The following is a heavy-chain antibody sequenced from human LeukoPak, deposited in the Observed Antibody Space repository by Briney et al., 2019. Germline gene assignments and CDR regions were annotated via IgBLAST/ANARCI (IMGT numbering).Heavy chain of an antibody. J-gene: IGHJ4*02. D-gene: IGHD6-6*01. Sequence: GGSLRLSCAASGFTFDDYAMHWVRQAPGKALEWVSGISWNSGSIGYADSVKGRFTISRDNAKNSLYLQMNSLRAEDTALYYCAKAARGFDYWGQGTLVTVSS. V-gene: IGHV3-9*01. CDR2: ISWNSGSI. CDR1: GFTFDDYA. CDR3: AKAARGFDY.